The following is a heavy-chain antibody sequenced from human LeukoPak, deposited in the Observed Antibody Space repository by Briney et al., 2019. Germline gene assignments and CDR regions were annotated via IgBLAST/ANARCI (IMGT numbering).Heavy chain of an antibody. Sequence: GGSLRLSCAASGFTFSSYAMHWVRQAPGKGLEWVAVIWYDGSNKYYADSVKGRFTISRVNSKNTLYLQMNSLRAEDTAVYYCARGYVHAFDIWGQGTMVTVSS. V-gene: IGHV3-33*08. J-gene: IGHJ3*02. D-gene: IGHD2-2*01. CDR2: IWYDGSNK. CDR3: ARGYVHAFDI. CDR1: GFTFSSYA.